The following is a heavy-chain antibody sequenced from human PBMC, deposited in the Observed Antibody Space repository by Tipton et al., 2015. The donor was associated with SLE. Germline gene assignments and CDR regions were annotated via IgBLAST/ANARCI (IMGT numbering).Heavy chain of an antibody. Sequence: TLSLTCIVSGGSISTTYWSWIRQPAGKGLEWIGRVYSSGSTDYNPSLESRVTMSIETSKNEFSLKLRSVTAADTAIYYCAKDAHYNWLISGNWFDPWGQGSLVTVSS. J-gene: IGHJ5*02. D-gene: IGHD3-9*01. CDR3: AKDAHYNWLISGNWFDP. V-gene: IGHV4-4*07. CDR1: GGSISTTY. CDR2: VYSSGST.